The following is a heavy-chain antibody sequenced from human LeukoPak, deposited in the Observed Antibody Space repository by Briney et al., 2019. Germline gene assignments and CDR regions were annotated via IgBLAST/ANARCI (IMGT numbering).Heavy chain of an antibody. D-gene: IGHD3-3*01. CDR2: ISAYNGNT. CDR1: GYTFSSYG. Sequence: ASVKVSCKASGYTFSSYGISWVRQAPGQGLEWMGWISAYNGNTNYAQKLQGRVTMTTDTSTSTAYMELRSLRSDDTALYYCVRESRSTHYGFWSAYYTSIFDYWGQGTLVTVSS. CDR3: VRESRSTHYGFWSAYYTSIFDY. V-gene: IGHV1-18*01. J-gene: IGHJ4*02.